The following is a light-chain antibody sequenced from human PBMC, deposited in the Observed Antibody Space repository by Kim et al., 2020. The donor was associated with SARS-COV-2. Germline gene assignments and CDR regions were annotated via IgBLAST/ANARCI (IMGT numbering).Light chain of an antibody. CDR1: QSVSRNY. CDR2: GAS. V-gene: IGKV3-20*01. CDR3: QQYSSSPAT. Sequence: SPVERATLSCRASQSVSRNYLAWYQQKPGQAPRLLIYGASSRATGIPDRFSGSGSGTDFTLTITRLEPEDFAVYYCQQYSSSPATFGQGTKVDIK. J-gene: IGKJ1*01.